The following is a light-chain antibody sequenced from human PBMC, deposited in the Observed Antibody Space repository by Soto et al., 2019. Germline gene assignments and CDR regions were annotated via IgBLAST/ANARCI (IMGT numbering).Light chain of an antibody. V-gene: IGLV1-47*01. CDR1: SSDIGTNY. CDR3: AGWDDSLSGFYV. CDR2: RNN. J-gene: IGLJ1*01. Sequence: QSVLTQPPSVSGTPGQWITISCSGSSSDIGTNYVYWYQQLPGAAPKLLIYRNNQRPSGVPARFSGSKSGTSASLAISGLRSEDEAEYHCAGWDDSLSGFYVFGTGTKLTVL.